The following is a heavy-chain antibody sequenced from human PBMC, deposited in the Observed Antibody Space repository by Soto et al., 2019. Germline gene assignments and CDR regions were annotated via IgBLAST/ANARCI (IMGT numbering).Heavy chain of an antibody. D-gene: IGHD3-9*01. CDR3: ARQKRYYDILTGYYKSGMDV. V-gene: IGHV5-51*01. J-gene: IGHJ6*02. CDR1: GYSFTSYW. Sequence: PGESLKISCKGSGYSFTSYWIGWVRQMPGKGLEWMGIIYPGDSDTRYSPSFQGQVTISADKSISTAYLQWSSLKASDTAMYYFARQKRYYDILTGYYKSGMDVWGQGTTVTVSS. CDR2: IYPGDSDT.